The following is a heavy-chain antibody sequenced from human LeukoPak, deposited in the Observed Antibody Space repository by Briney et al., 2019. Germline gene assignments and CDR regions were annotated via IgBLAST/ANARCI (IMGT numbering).Heavy chain of an antibody. V-gene: IGHV3-23*01. CDR3: AKTTGYSGYETIDY. Sequence: GGSLRLSCAASGFTFSSYAMSWVRQAPAKGLEWVSAISGSGRSTYYADSVKGRFTTSRDNSKNTLYLQVNSLRAEDTAVYYCAKTTGYSGYETIDYWGQGTLVTVSS. J-gene: IGHJ4*02. D-gene: IGHD5-12*01. CDR1: GFTFSSYA. CDR2: ISGSGRST.